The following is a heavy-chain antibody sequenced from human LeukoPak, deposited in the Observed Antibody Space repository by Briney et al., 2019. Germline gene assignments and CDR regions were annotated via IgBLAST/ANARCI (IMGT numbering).Heavy chain of an antibody. CDR1: GFTFSSYA. CDR2: ISGSGGST. D-gene: IGHD1-26*01. J-gene: IGHJ4*02. Sequence: GGSLRLSCAASGFTFSSYAMSWVRQAPGKGLEWVSAISGSGGSTYYADSVKGRFTISRDNSKNTLYLQMNSLRAEDTAVYYCVRALGVTGHYFDYWGQGTLVTVSS. V-gene: IGHV3-23*01. CDR3: VRALGVTGHYFDY.